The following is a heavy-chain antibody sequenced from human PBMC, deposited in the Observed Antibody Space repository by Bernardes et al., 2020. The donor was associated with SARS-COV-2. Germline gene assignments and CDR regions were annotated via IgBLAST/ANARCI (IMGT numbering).Heavy chain of an antibody. V-gene: IGHV3-74*01. J-gene: IGHJ5*02. D-gene: IGHD1-1*01. CDR1: GFSCDSFW. Sequence: GGSLRLSCSASGFSCDSFWLHWVRQVPGNDLVLVSHIDSDGSRTNYADSVKGRFTIFRDNAKNTLYLQMNSLRVEDTAVYYCTRDPSGTSPAWGQGTLVTVSS. CDR2: IDSDGSRT. CDR3: TRDPSGTSPA.